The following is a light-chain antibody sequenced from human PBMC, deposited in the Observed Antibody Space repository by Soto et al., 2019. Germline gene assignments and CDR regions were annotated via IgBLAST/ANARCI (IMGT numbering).Light chain of an antibody. J-gene: IGKJ1*01. CDR1: QSVRSSD. CDR2: GAS. Sequence: EIVLTQSPGTLSLSPGERATLSCRANQSVRSSDLAWYQQKPGQAPRLLISGASSRATGIPDRFSGIGSGTDFTLTISRLEPEDFAVYYCQQYDTSPGTFGQGTKVEIK. CDR3: QQYDTSPGT. V-gene: IGKV3-20*01.